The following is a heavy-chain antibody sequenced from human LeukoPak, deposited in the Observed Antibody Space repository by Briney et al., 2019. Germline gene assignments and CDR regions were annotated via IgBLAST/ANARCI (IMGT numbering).Heavy chain of an antibody. Sequence: SETPSLTCTVSGGSISSHPWSWIRQPPGKGLEWIAYIYSSGSTNYNPSLKSRVAISVDTSKNQFSLRLSSVTAADTAVYYCARGGSYRGGFDFWGQGALLTVSS. CDR1: GGSISSHP. D-gene: IGHD1-26*01. J-gene: IGHJ4*02. V-gene: IGHV4-59*11. CDR2: IYSSGST. CDR3: ARGGSYRGGFDF.